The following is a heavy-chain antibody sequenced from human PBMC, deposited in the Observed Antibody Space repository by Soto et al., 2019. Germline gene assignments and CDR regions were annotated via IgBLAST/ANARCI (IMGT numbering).Heavy chain of an antibody. Sequence: SETLSLTCTVSGGSISSGDYYWSWIRQPPGKGLEWIGYIYYSGSTYYNPSLKSRVTISVDTSKNQFSLKLSSVTAADTAVYYCARDEVTRPYYFDYWGQGTLVTVSS. V-gene: IGHV4-30-4*01. CDR1: GGSISSGDYY. CDR3: ARDEVTRPYYFDY. J-gene: IGHJ4*02. CDR2: IYYSGST. D-gene: IGHD6-6*01.